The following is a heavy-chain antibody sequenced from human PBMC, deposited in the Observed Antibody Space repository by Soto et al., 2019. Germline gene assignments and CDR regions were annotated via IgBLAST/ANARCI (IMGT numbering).Heavy chain of an antibody. D-gene: IGHD3-10*01. CDR3: ARGVGSGSYHNQSRWSVA. CDR1: GYTFTNYG. J-gene: IGHJ5*02. V-gene: IGHV1-18*01. CDR2: INVYNGNT. Sequence: ASVKVSCKASGYTFTNYGISWVRQAPGQGLEWMGWINVYNGNTKYAQKVQGRVTMTTDTSTSTAYMELRSLRSDDTAVYYCARGVGSGSYHNQSRWSVACGQAALVTVS.